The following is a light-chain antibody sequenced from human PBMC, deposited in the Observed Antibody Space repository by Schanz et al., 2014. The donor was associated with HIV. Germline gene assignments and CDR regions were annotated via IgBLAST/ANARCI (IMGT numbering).Light chain of an antibody. J-gene: IGKJ1*01. V-gene: IGKV3-20*01. Sequence: EIVLTQSPATLSLSPGERATLSCRASQSVGSNYLAWYQQKPGQSPRLLIYSASSRATGIPDRFSGSGSGTDFTLTISRLEPEDSAVYYCQQYGSSPTFGQGTRVEIK. CDR1: QSVGSNY. CDR3: QQYGSSPT. CDR2: SAS.